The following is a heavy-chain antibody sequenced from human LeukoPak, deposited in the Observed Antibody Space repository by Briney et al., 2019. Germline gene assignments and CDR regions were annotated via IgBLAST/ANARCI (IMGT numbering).Heavy chain of an antibody. J-gene: IGHJ5*01. CDR2: IMGSGSGT. V-gene: IGHV3-23*01. D-gene: IGHD3-22*01. Sequence: GGSLRLSCAASGFTFNIYAMSWVRQAPGKGLEWVSSIMGSGSGTFYADSVKDRFTVSRDNSKNTLYLQMSRLRVEDTAVYYCVKDRPNYPESNAHYYIPNGDSWGQGTLVTVSS. CDR1: GFTFNIYA. CDR3: VKDRPNYPESNAHYYIPNGDS.